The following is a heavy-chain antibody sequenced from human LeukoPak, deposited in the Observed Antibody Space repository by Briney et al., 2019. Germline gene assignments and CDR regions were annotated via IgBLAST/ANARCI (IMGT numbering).Heavy chain of an antibody. D-gene: IGHD4-11*01. J-gene: IGHJ4*02. CDR2: ISYDGSNK. Sequence: GGSLRLSCAASGFTFSSYAMHWVRQAPGKGLEWVAVISYDGSNKYYADSVKGRFTISRDNAKNSLSLQMNSLRAEDTAVYYCARGPYTDYWGQGTLVTVSS. V-gene: IGHV3-30*04. CDR1: GFTFSSYA. CDR3: ARGPYTDY.